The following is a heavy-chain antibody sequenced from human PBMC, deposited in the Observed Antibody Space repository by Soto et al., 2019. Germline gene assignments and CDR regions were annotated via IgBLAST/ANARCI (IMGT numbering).Heavy chain of an antibody. CDR2: RKPHSGDT. D-gene: IGHD1-1*01. CDR3: ARRSQGPVEH. CDR1: GYSFTSLH. J-gene: IGHJ4*02. V-gene: IGHV1-8*01. Sequence: GASVKVSCKASGYSFTSLHFNWVRQATGQGLEWIGWRKPHSGDTGFAKRFQGRVTTTRNTSINTAYLELRSLRSQDTAVYYCARRSQGPVEHWGKGTQVTVSS.